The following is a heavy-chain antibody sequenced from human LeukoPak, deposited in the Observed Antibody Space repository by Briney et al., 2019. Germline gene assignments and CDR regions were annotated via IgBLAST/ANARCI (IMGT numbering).Heavy chain of an antibody. J-gene: IGHJ4*02. CDR1: GISFSSSG. D-gene: IGHD5-24*01. Sequence: GGSLRLSCVASGISFSSSGMHWVRQAPGKGLEWVANIKQDGSEKSYVDSVKGRFTISRDNAKNSLYLQMNSLRAEDTAIYYCTRVGYIDEGIDYWGQGTLVTVPS. CDR3: TRVGYIDEGIDY. V-gene: IGHV3-7*04. CDR2: IKQDGSEK.